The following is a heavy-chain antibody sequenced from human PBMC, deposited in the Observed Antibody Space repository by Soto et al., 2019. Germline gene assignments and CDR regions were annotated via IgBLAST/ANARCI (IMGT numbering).Heavy chain of an antibody. J-gene: IGHJ4*02. Sequence: SETLSLTCTVSGGAVSSGSYYWSWMRQPPGKGLEWIGYIYYSGSTNYNPSLKSRVTISVDTSKNQFSLMVDSVTAADTAVYYCARARFQVLYGKPYFDSWGQGTLVTVSS. D-gene: IGHD2-2*02. CDR3: ARARFQVLYGKPYFDS. CDR2: IYYSGST. CDR1: GGAVSSGSYY. V-gene: IGHV4-61*01.